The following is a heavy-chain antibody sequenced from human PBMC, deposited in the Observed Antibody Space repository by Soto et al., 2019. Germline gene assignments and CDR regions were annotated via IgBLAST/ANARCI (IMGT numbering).Heavy chain of an antibody. CDR3: PKCLQLYGNYDAFHI. J-gene: IGHJ3*02. D-gene: IGHD1-7*01. CDR2: ITASGGST. CDR1: GFTFSHAW. V-gene: IGHV3-23*04. Sequence: EVQLVESGGGLVKPEGYLRLSCAASGFTFSHAWMSWVRQAPGKGLEWVSHITASGGSTYYADSVKGRFTIPRESSKNTLYMQMNRLRAEDTALFYCPKCLQLYGNYDAFHILGQGTMVTVSS.